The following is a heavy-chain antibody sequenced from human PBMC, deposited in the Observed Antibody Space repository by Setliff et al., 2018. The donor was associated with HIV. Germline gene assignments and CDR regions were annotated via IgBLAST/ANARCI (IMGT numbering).Heavy chain of an antibody. Sequence: SVKVSCKASGGAFSSYAISWVRQAPGQGLEWMGAIIPMFGTGFYAQKFQGRVTITTDESRTTSYMELSSLRFEDTAVYYCARGGAIGVSVGATWGQGTLVTVSS. D-gene: IGHD2-15*01. CDR2: IIPMFGTG. CDR1: GGAFSSYA. CDR3: ARGGAIGVSVGAT. J-gene: IGHJ5*02. V-gene: IGHV1-69*05.